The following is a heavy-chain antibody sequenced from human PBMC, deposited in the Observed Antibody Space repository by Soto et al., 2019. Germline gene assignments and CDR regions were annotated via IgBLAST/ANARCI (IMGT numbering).Heavy chain of an antibody. Sequence: QVQLQESGPGLVKPSETLSLTCTVSGGSISSYYWSWIRQPPGKGLEWIGYIYYRGSTNYNPSLTSRVTISVDPSKNQFSLKLSSVTAADTAMYYCARFNWYFDLWGRGTLVTVSS. CDR1: GGSISSYY. J-gene: IGHJ2*01. CDR2: IYYRGST. V-gene: IGHV4-59*01. CDR3: ARFNWYFDL.